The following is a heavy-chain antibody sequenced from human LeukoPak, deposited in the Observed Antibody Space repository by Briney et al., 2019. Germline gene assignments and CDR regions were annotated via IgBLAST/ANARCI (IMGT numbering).Heavy chain of an antibody. CDR3: ARVPPYGILTGYSPRGWFDP. V-gene: IGHV4-38-2*01. CDR1: GYSISSGYY. CDR2: IYHSGST. D-gene: IGHD3-9*01. J-gene: IGHJ5*02. Sequence: SETLSLTCAVSGYSISSGYYWGWIRQPPGKGLEWIGSIYHSGSTYYNPSLKSRVTISVDTSKNQFSLKLSSVTAADTAVYYCARVPPYGILTGYSPRGWFDPWGQGTLVTVSS.